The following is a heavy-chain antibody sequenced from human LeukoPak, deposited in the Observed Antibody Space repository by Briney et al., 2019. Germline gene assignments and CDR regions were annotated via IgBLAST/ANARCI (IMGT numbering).Heavy chain of an antibody. CDR2: NPDGTTT. CDR3: ARGYSGSYRIDY. Sequence: PGGSLRLSCAASGFTFSNYWVHWVRQAPGMGLVWVSRNPDGTTTSYADSVKGRFTISRDNAKNTLYLQVNSLRAEDTAVYYCARGYSGSYRIDYWGQGTLVTVSS. CDR1: GFTFSNYW. V-gene: IGHV3-74*01. J-gene: IGHJ4*02. D-gene: IGHD1-26*01.